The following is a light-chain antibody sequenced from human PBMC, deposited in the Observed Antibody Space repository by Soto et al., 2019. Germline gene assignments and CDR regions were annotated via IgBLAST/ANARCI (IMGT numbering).Light chain of an antibody. CDR1: QSVSSSY. V-gene: IGKV3-20*01. J-gene: IGKJ1*01. CDR2: GAS. Sequence: EIVLTHSPGTLSLSPGERATLSCRASQSVSSSYLAWYQQKPGQAPRLLIYGASSRATGIPDRFDGSGSGTDFTLTISRLEPEDFAVYYCQQYGSSPWTFGQGTKV. CDR3: QQYGSSPWT.